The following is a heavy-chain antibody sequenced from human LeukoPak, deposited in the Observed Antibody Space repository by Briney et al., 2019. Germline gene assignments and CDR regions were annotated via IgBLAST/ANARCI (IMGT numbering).Heavy chain of an antibody. CDR2: ISWNSGSI. D-gene: IGHD5-18*01. CDR3: AKDIKYSYGYFDY. CDR1: GFTFDDYA. J-gene: IGHJ4*02. Sequence: GGSLRLSCAASGFTFDDYAMHWVRQAPGKGLEWVSGISWNSGSIGYADSVKGRFTISRDNAKNSLYLQMNSLRAEDTALYYCAKDIKYSYGYFDYWGQGTLVTVSS. V-gene: IGHV3-9*01.